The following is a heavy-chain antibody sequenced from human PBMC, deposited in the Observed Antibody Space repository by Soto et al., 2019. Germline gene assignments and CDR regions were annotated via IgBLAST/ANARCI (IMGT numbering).Heavy chain of an antibody. CDR3: ARTGDSGWFYFDS. CDR1: GGSISSGGYS. Sequence: PSETLSLTCAVSGGSISSGGYSWSWIRQPPGKGLEWIGYMYHSGSTYYNPSLKSRVTISIDRSKNQFSLKLTSVTAADTAVYYCARTGDSGWFYFDSWGKGSQVSVAS. V-gene: IGHV4-30-2*01. D-gene: IGHD6-13*01. J-gene: IGHJ4*02. CDR2: MYHSGST.